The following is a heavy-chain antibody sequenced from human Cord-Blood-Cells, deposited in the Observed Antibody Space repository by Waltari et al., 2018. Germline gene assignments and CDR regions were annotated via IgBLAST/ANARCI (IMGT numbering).Heavy chain of an antibody. CDR1: GFTFSSYG. CDR3: AKGGDFDI. CDR2: ISYDGSNK. Sequence: QVQLVETGGGVVQPGRALRLSCAASGFTFSSYGMHGVRQAPGKGLEWVAVISYDGSNKYYADSVKGRFTISRDNSKNTLYLQMNSLRAEDTAVYYCAKGGDFDIWGQGTMVTVSS. J-gene: IGHJ3*02. V-gene: IGHV3-30*18.